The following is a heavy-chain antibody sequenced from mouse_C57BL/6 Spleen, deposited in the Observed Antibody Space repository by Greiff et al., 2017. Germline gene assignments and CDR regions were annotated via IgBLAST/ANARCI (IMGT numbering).Heavy chain of an antibody. D-gene: IGHD1-1*01. J-gene: IGHJ2*01. CDR2: IYPGDGDT. CDR3: ARRDYGSSYDY. Sequence: QVQLQQSGAELVKPGASVKISCKASGYAFSSYWMNWVKQRPGTGLEWIGQIYPGDGDTNYNGKFKGKATLTADNSSSTAYMQLSSLTAEDSAVYFCARRDYGSSYDYWGQGTTLTVSS. V-gene: IGHV1-80*01. CDR1: GYAFSSYW.